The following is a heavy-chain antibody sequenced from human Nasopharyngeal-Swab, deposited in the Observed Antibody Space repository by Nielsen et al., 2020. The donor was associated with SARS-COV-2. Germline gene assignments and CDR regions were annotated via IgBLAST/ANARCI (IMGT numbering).Heavy chain of an antibody. J-gene: IGHJ6*02. CDR2: MYYSGST. CDR1: GGSISSYY. Sequence: SETLSLTCTVSGGSISSYYWSWIRQPPGKGLEWIGYMYYSGSTKYNPSLKSRVTISVDRSKNQFSLRLSSVTAAGTAVYYCARRYFDSLYGMDVWGQGTTVTVSS. V-gene: IGHV4-59*01. CDR3: ARRYFDSLYGMDV. D-gene: IGHD3-9*01.